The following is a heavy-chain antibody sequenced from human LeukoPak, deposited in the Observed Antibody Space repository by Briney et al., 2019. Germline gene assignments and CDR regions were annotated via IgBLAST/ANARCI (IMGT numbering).Heavy chain of an antibody. CDR3: ARTHPPWFGELPYYYYGMDV. D-gene: IGHD3-10*01. Sequence: PGGSLRLSCAASGFTFSSYSMNWVRQAPGKGLEWVSSISSSSSYIYYADSVKGRFTISRDNAKNSLYLQMNSLRAEDTAVYYCARTHPPWFGELPYYYYGMDVWGQGTTVTVSS. J-gene: IGHJ6*02. CDR2: ISSSSSYI. V-gene: IGHV3-21*01. CDR1: GFTFSSYS.